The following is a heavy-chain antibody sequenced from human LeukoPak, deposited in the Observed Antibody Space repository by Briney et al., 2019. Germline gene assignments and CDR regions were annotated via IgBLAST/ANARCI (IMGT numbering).Heavy chain of an antibody. CDR2: FDPEDGET. V-gene: IGHV1-24*01. CDR1: GYTLTELS. D-gene: IGHD1-26*01. Sequence: VASVKVSCKVSGYTLTELSMHWVRQAPGRGREWVGGFDPEDGETIYAQKFQGRVTMTEDTSTDTAYMELSSLRSEDTAVYYCATDATYSGSYFNYWGQGTLVTVSS. J-gene: IGHJ4*02. CDR3: ATDATYSGSYFNY.